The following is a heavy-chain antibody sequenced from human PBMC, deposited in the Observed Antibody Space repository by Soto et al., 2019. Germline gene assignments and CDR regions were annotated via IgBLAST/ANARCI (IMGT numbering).Heavy chain of an antibody. V-gene: IGHV3-30*18. CDR2: ISYDGSNK. J-gene: IGHJ6*02. CDR3: AKDPDGSGSYYPYGMDV. Sequence: GGSLRLSCAASGFTFSSYGMHWVRQDPGKGLEWVAVISYDGSNKYYADSVKGRFTISRDNSKNTLYLQMNSLRAEDTAVYYCAKDPDGSGSYYPYGMDVWGQGTTVTVSS. D-gene: IGHD3-10*01. CDR1: GFTFSSYG.